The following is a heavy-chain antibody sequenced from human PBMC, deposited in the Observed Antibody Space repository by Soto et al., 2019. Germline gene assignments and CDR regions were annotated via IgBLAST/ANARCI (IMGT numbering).Heavy chain of an antibody. CDR1: GGSIXSXXXX. Sequence: QVQLQESGPGLVKPSQTLSLTCTVSGGSIXSXXXXXSWIRQPPXXXXXXIGYIYYSGSTYYNPSLKSRVTISVXXXXXXXXXXXXXXXXXXXXXXXXXXXXXXXXXXXXXXFDYWGQGTLVTVSS. J-gene: IGHJ4*02. CDR3: XXXXXXXXXXXXXXFDY. V-gene: IGHV4-30-4*01. CDR2: IYYSGST.